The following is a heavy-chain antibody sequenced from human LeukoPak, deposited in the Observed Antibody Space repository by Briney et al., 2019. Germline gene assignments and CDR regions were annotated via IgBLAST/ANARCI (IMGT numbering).Heavy chain of an antibody. D-gene: IGHD5-18*01. CDR1: GGSISSYY. J-gene: IGHJ4*02. CDR3: ARDRRDTSMVWDY. Sequence: SETLSLTCTVSGGSISSYYWSWIRQPPGKGLEWIGYIYYSGNTNYNPSLKSRVTISVDTSKNQFSLKMRSVTAADTAVYYCARDRRDTSMVWDYWGQGTLVTVSS. CDR2: IYYSGNT. V-gene: IGHV4-59*01.